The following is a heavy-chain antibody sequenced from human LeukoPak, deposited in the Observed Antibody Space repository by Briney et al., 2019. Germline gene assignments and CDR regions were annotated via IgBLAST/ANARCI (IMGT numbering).Heavy chain of an antibody. V-gene: IGHV3-23*01. CDR3: AKRHYDFWSGYQNQMYYFDY. Sequence: GGSLRLSCAASGFTLSSYAMSWVRQAPGKGLEWVSAISGSGGSTYYADSVKGRFTISRDNSKNTLYLQMNSLRAEDTAVYYCAKRHYDFWSGYQNQMYYFDYWGQGTLGTVSS. J-gene: IGHJ4*02. CDR1: GFTLSSYA. CDR2: ISGSGGST. D-gene: IGHD3-3*01.